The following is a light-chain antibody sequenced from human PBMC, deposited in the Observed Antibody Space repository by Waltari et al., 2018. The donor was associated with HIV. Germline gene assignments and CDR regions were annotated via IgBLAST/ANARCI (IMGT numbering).Light chain of an antibody. CDR1: SARIASNS. CDR2: EDS. J-gene: IGLJ1*01. CDR3: QSYDSSIRSV. Sequence: FMLTQPRSVSESPGPTLAIPCTRLSARIASNSVRRSPQRPRSPPTPVINEDSQRPSVVPARFSGSIDSSSNSASLPISGLETEDEADYYWQSYDSSIRSVFGTGTTVTVL. V-gene: IGLV6-57*01.